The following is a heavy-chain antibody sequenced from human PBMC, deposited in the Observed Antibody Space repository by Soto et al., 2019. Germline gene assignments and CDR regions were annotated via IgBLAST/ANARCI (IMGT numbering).Heavy chain of an antibody. Sequence: QVHLVQSGAEVKSPGASVKVSCKASGFPFTSYAITWVRQAPGQGLEWMGWISAYNGNTKYAQNLQGRVTMTTDSSTSTAYMELGSLTSDDTAVYYYARDFTGWPPDGVDSWGQGTLVTVSS. V-gene: IGHV1-18*01. J-gene: IGHJ4*02. CDR3: ARDFTGWPPDGVDS. D-gene: IGHD3-16*01. CDR1: GFPFTSYA. CDR2: ISAYNGNT.